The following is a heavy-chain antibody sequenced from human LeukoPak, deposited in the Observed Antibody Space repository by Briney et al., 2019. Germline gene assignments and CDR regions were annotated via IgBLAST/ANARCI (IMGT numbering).Heavy chain of an antibody. J-gene: IGHJ6*02. CDR1: GYSFTSYW. CDR3: ASGIHYCGGDCYSDRHYYYGMDV. V-gene: IGHV5-51*01. CDR2: IYPGDSDT. D-gene: IGHD2-21*02. Sequence: GESLKISCKGSGYSFTSYWIGWVRQMPGKGLEWMGIIYPGDSDTRYSPSFQGQVTISADKSISTAYLQWSSLKASDTAMYYCASGIHYCGGDCYSDRHYYYGMDVWGQGTTVTVSS.